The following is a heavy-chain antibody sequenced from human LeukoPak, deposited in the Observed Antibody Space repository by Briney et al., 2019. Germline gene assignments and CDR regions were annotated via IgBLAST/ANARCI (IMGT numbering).Heavy chain of an antibody. V-gene: IGHV3-23*01. CDR2: ISGSGGST. Sequence: GGSLRLSCAASGFTFSSYAMSWVREAPGKGLEGVSAISGSGGSTYYADSVKGRFTISRDNSKNTLYLQMNSPRAEDTALYYCAKEGYYYGYFDYWGQGTLVTVSS. J-gene: IGHJ4*02. CDR1: GFTFSSYA. D-gene: IGHD3-22*01. CDR3: AKEGYYYGYFDY.